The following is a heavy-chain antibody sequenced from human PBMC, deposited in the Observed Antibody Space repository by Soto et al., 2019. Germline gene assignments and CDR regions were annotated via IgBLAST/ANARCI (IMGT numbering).Heavy chain of an antibody. CDR2: ISYDGSNK. Sequence: PGGSLRLSCAASGFTFSSYGMHWVRQAPGKGLEWVAVISYDGSNKYYADSVKGRFTISRDNSKNTLYLQMNSLRAEDTAVYYCAKGGGIAAAGPFDYWGQGT. J-gene: IGHJ4*02. CDR1: GFTFSSYG. CDR3: AKGGGIAAAGPFDY. D-gene: IGHD6-13*01. V-gene: IGHV3-30*18.